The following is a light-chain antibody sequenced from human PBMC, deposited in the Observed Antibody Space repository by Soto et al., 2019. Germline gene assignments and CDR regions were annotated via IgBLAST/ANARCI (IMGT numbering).Light chain of an antibody. CDR3: SSYTSSSLFV. CDR2: DVI. V-gene: IGLV2-14*03. J-gene: IGLJ1*01. CDR1: SSDVGGYNS. Sequence: QSVLTQPASVSGSPGQSITISCTGTSSDVGGYNSVSWYQHHPGKAPKLMIYDVINRPSGVSNRFSGSKSGNTASLTISGLQAEDEADYYCSSYTSSSLFVFGTGTKLTVL.